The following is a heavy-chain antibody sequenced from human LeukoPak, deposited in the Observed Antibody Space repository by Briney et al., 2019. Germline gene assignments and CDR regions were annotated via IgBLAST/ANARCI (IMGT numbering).Heavy chain of an antibody. CDR3: VKGKSTTVPFFDY. D-gene: IGHD4-17*01. V-gene: IGHV3-64D*06. Sequence: PGGSLRLSCSASGFTFSSYAMHWVRQAPGKGLEYVSAISSNGGSTYYADSVKGRFTISRDNSKNTLYLQMSSLRAEDTAVHYCVKGKSTTVPFFDYWGQGTLVTVSS. CDR2: ISSNGGST. CDR1: GFTFSSYA. J-gene: IGHJ4*02.